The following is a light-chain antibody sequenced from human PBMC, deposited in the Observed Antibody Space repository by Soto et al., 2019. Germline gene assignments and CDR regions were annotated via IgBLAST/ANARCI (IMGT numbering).Light chain of an antibody. CDR3: RSYDSSMTVV. Sequence: QSVLTQPPSVSGAPGQTVTISCTGSSSNIGAGYDVHWYQQLPGTTPKFLIYGNTNRPSGGPNRFSASKSCTSASLDITGGQDEEEADDYCRSYDSSMTVVFGGGTQLTVL. V-gene: IGLV1-40*01. J-gene: IGLJ2*01. CDR1: SSNIGAGYD. CDR2: GNT.